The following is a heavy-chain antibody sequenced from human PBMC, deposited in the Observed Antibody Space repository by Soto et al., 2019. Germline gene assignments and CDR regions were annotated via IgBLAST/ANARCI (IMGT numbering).Heavy chain of an antibody. CDR2: MSYYGTTK. D-gene: IGHD2-15*01. Sequence: PGGSLRLSCAASGFIFSNYVMYWVRQAPGKGLEWVSFMSYYGTTKYYADSVKGRFTIFRDNSKNTLYLQMNSLRPEDTAVYYCARQVLWSRYFDYWGQGTLVTVSS. CDR1: GFIFSNYV. J-gene: IGHJ4*02. CDR3: ARQVLWSRYFDY. V-gene: IGHV3-30-3*01.